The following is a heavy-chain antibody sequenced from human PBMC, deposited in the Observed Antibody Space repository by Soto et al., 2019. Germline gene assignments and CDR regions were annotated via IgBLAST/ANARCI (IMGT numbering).Heavy chain of an antibody. Sequence: SETLSLTCAVSGYSISSGYYWGWIRQPPGKGLEWIGSIYHSGSTYYNPSLKSRVTISVDTSKNQFSLKLSSVTAADTAVYYCARDSWPTYYYDSSGYVYFDYWGQGTLVTVSS. J-gene: IGHJ4*02. CDR1: GYSISSGYY. D-gene: IGHD3-22*01. CDR3: ARDSWPTYYYDSSGYVYFDY. CDR2: IYHSGST. V-gene: IGHV4-38-2*02.